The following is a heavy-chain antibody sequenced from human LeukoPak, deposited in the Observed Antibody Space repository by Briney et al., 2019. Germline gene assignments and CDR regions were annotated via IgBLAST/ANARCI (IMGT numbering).Heavy chain of an antibody. V-gene: IGHV4-4*02. Sequence: SETLSLTCDVSGGSITQTNYWTWVRQPPGKGLEWIGEVDLQGSTNYNPSLMRRVAISVDTSANHVSLQLTSVTAADTAVYYCARGGVPGGFYGSFDYWGQGTLVSVSS. CDR1: GGSITQTNY. J-gene: IGHJ4*02. CDR2: VDLQGST. D-gene: IGHD3-3*01. CDR3: ARGGVPGGFYGSFDY.